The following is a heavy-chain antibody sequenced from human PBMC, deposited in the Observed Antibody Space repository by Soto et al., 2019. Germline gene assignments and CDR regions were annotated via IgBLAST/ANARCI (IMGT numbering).Heavy chain of an antibody. D-gene: IGHD3-16*01. J-gene: IGHJ6*02. Sequence: GGSLRLSCAASGFTFSSYGMHWVRQAPGKGLEWVAVIWYDGSNKYYADSVKGRFTISRDNSENTLYLQMNSLRAEDTAVYYCARGRWGVYYYGMDVWGQGTTATVSS. CDR2: IWYDGSNK. CDR3: ARGRWGVYYYGMDV. V-gene: IGHV3-33*01. CDR1: GFTFSSYG.